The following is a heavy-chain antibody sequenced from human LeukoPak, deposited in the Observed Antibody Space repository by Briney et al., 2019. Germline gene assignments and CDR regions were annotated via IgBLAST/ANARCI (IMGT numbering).Heavy chain of an antibody. Sequence: EASVKVSCKASGYTFTGYYMHWVRQAPGQGLEWMGWINPNSGGTNYAQKFQGRVTMTRDTSISTAYMELSRLRSDDTAVYYCARVSTGGYSSSAYWGQGTLVTVSS. V-gene: IGHV1-2*02. CDR3: ARVSTGGYSSSAY. CDR1: GYTFTGYY. D-gene: IGHD6-6*01. CDR2: INPNSGGT. J-gene: IGHJ4*02.